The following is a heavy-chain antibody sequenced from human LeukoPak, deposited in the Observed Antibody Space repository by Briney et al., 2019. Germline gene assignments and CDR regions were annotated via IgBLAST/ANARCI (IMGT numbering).Heavy chain of an antibody. D-gene: IGHD3-10*01. CDR1: GGSISSGGYY. J-gene: IGHJ6*02. V-gene: IGHV4-31*03. CDR3: ARGTYGSGRTYYYGMDV. CDR2: IYYSGST. Sequence: SETLSLTCTVSGGSISSGGYYWSWIRQHPGKGLEWIGYIYYSGSTYYNPSLKSRVTISVDTSKNQFSLKLSSVTAADTAVYYCARGTYGSGRTYYYGMDVWGRGTTVTVSS.